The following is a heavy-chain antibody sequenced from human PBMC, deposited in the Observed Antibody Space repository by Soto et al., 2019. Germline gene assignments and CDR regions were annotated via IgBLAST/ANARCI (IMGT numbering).Heavy chain of an antibody. Sequence: QVQLVQSGAEVKMPGTSVKVSCKASGYTFTTYYMHWVRQAPGQGLEWMGIISTDCGRTSYAQKLQGRVTMTRDTSTSTVYMELSSMRSEDTAVYYCATRDPGHYWGQGTLVTVSS. CDR1: GYTFTTYY. V-gene: IGHV1-46*04. CDR3: ATRDPGHY. CDR2: ISTDCGRT. J-gene: IGHJ4*02.